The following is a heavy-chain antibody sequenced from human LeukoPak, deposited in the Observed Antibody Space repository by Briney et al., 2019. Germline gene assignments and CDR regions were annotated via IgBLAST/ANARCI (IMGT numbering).Heavy chain of an antibody. V-gene: IGHV3-53*01. CDR2: IYSGGTT. J-gene: IGHJ4*02. Sequence: GGSLRLSCAVSGFTVSGNYMSWVRQAPGKGLEWVSLIYSGGTTYYADSVKGRFTISRDNSKNTLYLQMNSLRAEDTAVYYCAKAWYTAMVIYWGQGTLVTVSS. CDR3: AKAWYTAMVIY. CDR1: GFTVSGNY. D-gene: IGHD5-18*01.